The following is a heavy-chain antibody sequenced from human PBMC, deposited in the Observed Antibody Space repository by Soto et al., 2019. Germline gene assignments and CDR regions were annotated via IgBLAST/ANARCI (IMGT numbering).Heavy chain of an antibody. CDR1: GGTFSSYA. V-gene: IGHV1-69*12. D-gene: IGHD5-12*01. CDR2: IVPIVDTS. J-gene: IGHJ4*02. Sequence: QVQLVPSGAEVRQPASSVKVSCKTSGGTFSSYALSWVRQAPGQGLEWMGGIVPIVDTSTYAQKFQGRVTITADESTSTVYMELSSLRSNDTAVYYCVRVVAIPGYPDNWGQGALVSVSS. CDR3: VRVVAIPGYPDN.